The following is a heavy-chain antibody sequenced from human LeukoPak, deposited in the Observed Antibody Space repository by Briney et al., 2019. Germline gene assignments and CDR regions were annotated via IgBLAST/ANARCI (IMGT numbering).Heavy chain of an antibody. CDR3: ARDHPYDSSGYYFDY. Sequence: GGSLRLSCAASGFTLSSYGMHWVRQAPGKGLEWVAVISYDGSNKYYADSVKGRFTISRDNSKNTLYLQMNSLRAEDTAVYYCARDHPYDSSGYYFDYWGQGTLVTVSS. J-gene: IGHJ4*02. D-gene: IGHD3-22*01. CDR1: GFTLSSYG. CDR2: ISYDGSNK. V-gene: IGHV3-30*03.